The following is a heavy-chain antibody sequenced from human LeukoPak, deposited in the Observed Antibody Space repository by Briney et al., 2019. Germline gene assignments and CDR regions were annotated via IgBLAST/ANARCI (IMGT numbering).Heavy chain of an antibody. J-gene: IGHJ3*02. D-gene: IGHD5-24*01. CDR3: VRDGSTTITAFDI. CDR1: GFTFSSYG. V-gene: IGHV3-33*01. Sequence: GRSLRLSCAASGFTFSSYGMNWVRQAPGRGLEWVAVIWYDGSKKYYPDSVKGRFTISRDNPKNTIYLQMTSLRAEDTAVYYCVRDGSTTITAFDIWGQGTMVTVSS. CDR2: IWYDGSKK.